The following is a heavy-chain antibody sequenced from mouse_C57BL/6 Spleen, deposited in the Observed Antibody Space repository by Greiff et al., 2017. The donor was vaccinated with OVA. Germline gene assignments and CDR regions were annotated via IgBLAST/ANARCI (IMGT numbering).Heavy chain of an antibody. CDR3: TRERNYYGSSYVNY. V-gene: IGHV1-15*01. CDR2: IDPETGGT. Sequence: VQLVESGAELVRPGASVTLSCKASGYTFTDYEMHWVKQTPVHGLEWIGAIDPETGGTAYNQKFKGKAILTADKSSSTAYMELRSLTSEDSAVYYWTRERNYYGSSYVNYWGQGTTLTVSS. CDR1: GYTFTDYE. D-gene: IGHD1-1*01. J-gene: IGHJ2*01.